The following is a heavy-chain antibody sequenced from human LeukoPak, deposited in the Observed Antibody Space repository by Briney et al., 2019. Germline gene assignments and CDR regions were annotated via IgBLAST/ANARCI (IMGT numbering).Heavy chain of an antibody. CDR1: GGSISGYY. CDR2: IYYTGST. D-gene: IGHD4-23*01. V-gene: IGHV4-59*08. J-gene: IGHJ4*02. Sequence: SQTLSLTCTVSGGSISGYYWSCIRQPPGKGLEWIGYIYYTGSTNYNPSLKSRVTISVDTSKNQFSLKLSSVTAADTAVYYCARRGGHGGSFDYWGQGTLVTVSS. CDR3: ARRGGHGGSFDY.